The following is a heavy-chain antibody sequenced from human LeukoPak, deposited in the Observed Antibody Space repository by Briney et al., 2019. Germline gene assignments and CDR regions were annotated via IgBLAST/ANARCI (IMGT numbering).Heavy chain of an antibody. Sequence: SETLSLTCTVSGGSISSSSYYWGWIRQPPGKGLEWIGSIYYSGSTYYNPSLKSRVTISVDTSKNQFSLKLSSVTAADTAVYYCGSSSVVAATGFDPWDQGTLVTVSS. D-gene: IGHD2-15*01. CDR1: GGSISSSSYY. V-gene: IGHV4-39*01. J-gene: IGHJ5*02. CDR2: IYYSGST. CDR3: GSSSVVAATGFDP.